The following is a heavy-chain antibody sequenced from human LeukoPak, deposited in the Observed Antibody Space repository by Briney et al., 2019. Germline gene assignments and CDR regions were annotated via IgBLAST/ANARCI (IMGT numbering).Heavy chain of an antibody. V-gene: IGHV3-23*01. Sequence: GGSLRLSCAASGFTFSSYAMSWVRQTPGKGLEWVSTINNNGGIKYYADSVKGWFTISRDNSKNTLYLQMNSLRAEDTAVYYCAKDRSLTPYNWFDPWGQGTLVTVSS. CDR1: GFTFSSYA. CDR3: AKDRSLTPYNWFDP. CDR2: INNNGGIK. J-gene: IGHJ5*02.